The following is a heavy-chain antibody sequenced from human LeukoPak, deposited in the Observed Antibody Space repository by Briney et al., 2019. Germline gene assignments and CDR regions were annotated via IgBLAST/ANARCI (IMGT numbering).Heavy chain of an antibody. CDR2: INHSGST. J-gene: IGHJ4*02. CDR1: GGSFSGYY. CDR3: ARRGSGHNDY. D-gene: IGHD3-16*01. V-gene: IGHV4-34*01. Sequence: PSETLSLTCAVYGGSFSGYYWSWIPQPPGKGLEWIGEINHSGSTNYNPSLKSRVTISVDTSKNQFSLKLSSVTAADTAVYYCARRGSGHNDYWGQGTLVTVSS.